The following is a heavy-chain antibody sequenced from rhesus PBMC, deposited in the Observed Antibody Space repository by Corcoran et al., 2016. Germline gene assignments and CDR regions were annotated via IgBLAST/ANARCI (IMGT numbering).Heavy chain of an antibody. Sequence: QLQLQESGPGLVKPSETLSVTCAVSGGSISSSYWSWIRQAPGKGLGWIGYIYGSCSSNNYNPSLKSRGTLSVDTSKNQRSLKLSSVTDADTAVYYCARYTLRGFDYWGQGVLVTVSS. J-gene: IGHJ4*01. D-gene: IGHD3S6*01. CDR1: GGSISSSY. CDR3: ARYTLRGFDY. CDR2: IYGSCSSN. V-gene: IGHV4-169*01.